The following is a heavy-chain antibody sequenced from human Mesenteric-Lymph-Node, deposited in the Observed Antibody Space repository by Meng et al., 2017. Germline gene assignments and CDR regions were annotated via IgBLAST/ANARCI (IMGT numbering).Heavy chain of an antibody. V-gene: IGHV6-1*01. Sequence: QVQLQQSGPGLVKPSQTLSLTCDISGDSVSSNSAAWNWISQSQSRGLEWLGRTYYRYKWYNGYAVSVKSRITINPDTSKNQFSLQLNSVTPEDTAMYYCARSGSSGWIDYWGQGTLVTVSS. CDR2: TYYRYKWYN. J-gene: IGHJ4*02. CDR3: ARSGSSGWIDY. CDR1: GDSVSSNSAA. D-gene: IGHD6-19*01.